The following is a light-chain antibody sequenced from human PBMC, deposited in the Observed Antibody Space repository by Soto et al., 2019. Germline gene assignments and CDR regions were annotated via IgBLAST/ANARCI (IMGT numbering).Light chain of an antibody. V-gene: IGKV3D-20*02. CDR1: QSVNSKY. CDR2: GAS. CDR3: QQRSNWFLT. J-gene: IGKJ4*01. Sequence: EIVLTQSPGTLSLSPGERATLSCRASQSVNSKYLAWYQQKPGQAPRLVIFGASNRATGLPDRFSGSGSGTDFTLTISSLEPEDFAVYYCQQRSNWFLTFGGGTKVDIK.